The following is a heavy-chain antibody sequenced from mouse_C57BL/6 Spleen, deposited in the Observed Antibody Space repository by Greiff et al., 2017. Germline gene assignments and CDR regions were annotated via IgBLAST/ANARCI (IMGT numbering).Heavy chain of an antibody. CDR3: ARTYYDYAYYAMDY. CDR1: GYTFTSYW. V-gene: IGHV1-72*01. CDR2: IDPNSGGT. J-gene: IGHJ4*01. D-gene: IGHD2-4*01. Sequence: QVQLKQPGAELVKPGASVKLSCKASGYTFTSYWMHWVKQRPGRGLEWIGRIDPNSGGTKYNEKFKSKATLTVDKPSSTAYMQLSSLTSEDSAVYYCARTYYDYAYYAMDYWGQGTSVTVSS.